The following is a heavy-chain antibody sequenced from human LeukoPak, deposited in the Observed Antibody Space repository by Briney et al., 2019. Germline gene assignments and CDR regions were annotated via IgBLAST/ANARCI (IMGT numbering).Heavy chain of an antibody. CDR1: GFNFGDHA. J-gene: IGHJ6*02. CDR2: IRSKAYRGTT. Sequence: GGSLRLSCTTSGFNFGDHAMTWVRQAPGKGLEWVGFIRSKAYRGTTEYAASVKGRFTISRDDSKSVVYLQMNSLKSEDTAVYYCSRGPIQLWVHNGVDVWGQGTTVTASS. V-gene: IGHV3-49*04. D-gene: IGHD5-18*01. CDR3: SRGPIQLWVHNGVDV.